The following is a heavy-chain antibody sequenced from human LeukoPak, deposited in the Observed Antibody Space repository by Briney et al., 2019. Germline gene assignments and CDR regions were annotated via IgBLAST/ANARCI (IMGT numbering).Heavy chain of an antibody. D-gene: IGHD3-3*02. CDR2: THHSGKT. Sequence: SEALSLTCSVSGDSIRNYYWNWVRQPPGKSLEWIGYTHHSGKTYYNPSLKSRVSTSVDTSKNQFSLKLSFVTAADTAIYYCAKWEEALRAFDVWGQGTMVTVSS. V-gene: IGHV4-59*08. CDR3: AKWEEALRAFDV. J-gene: IGHJ3*01. CDR1: GDSIRNYY.